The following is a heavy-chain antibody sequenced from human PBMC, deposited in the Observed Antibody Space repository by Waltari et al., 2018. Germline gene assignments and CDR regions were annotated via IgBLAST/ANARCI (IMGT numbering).Heavy chain of an antibody. J-gene: IGHJ3*02. D-gene: IGHD1-26*01. CDR2: INSDGSST. Sequence: EVQLVESGGGLVQPGGSLRLSCAASGFTFSSYWMHWVRQAPGKGLVWVSRINSDGSSTSYADSVKGRFTISRDNAKNTLYLQMNSLRAEDTAVYYCASSRGATAIKPHDAFDIWGQGTMVTVSS. V-gene: IGHV3-74*01. CDR3: ASSRGATAIKPHDAFDI. CDR1: GFTFSSYW.